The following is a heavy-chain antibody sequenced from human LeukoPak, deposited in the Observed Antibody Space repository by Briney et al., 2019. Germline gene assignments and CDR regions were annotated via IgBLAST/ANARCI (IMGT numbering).Heavy chain of an antibody. CDR3: TSLSNSYGMDV. J-gene: IGHJ6*02. Sequence: GGSLRLSCAASRFGFSASWMSWVRQAPGKGLEWVANIKQDGSEKYYVDSVKGRFTISRDNAKNSVYLQMNSLRDEDTAVYYCTSLSNSYGMDVWGQGTTATVSS. V-gene: IGHV3-7*01. CDR2: IKQDGSEK. CDR1: RFGFSASW. D-gene: IGHD2/OR15-2a*01.